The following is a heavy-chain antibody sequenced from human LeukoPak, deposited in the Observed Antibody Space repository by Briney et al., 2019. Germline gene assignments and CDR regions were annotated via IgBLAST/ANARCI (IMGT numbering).Heavy chain of an antibody. CDR3: ARRGINGGMLY. CDR1: GGTFSSYA. Sequence: GASVKVSCKASGGTFSSYAISWVRQAPGQGLEWMGRIIPILGIANYAQKFQGRVTITADKSTSTAYMELSSLRSEDTAVYYCARRGINGGMLYWGQGTLVTVSS. CDR2: IIPILGIA. D-gene: IGHD2-8*01. J-gene: IGHJ4*02. V-gene: IGHV1-69*04.